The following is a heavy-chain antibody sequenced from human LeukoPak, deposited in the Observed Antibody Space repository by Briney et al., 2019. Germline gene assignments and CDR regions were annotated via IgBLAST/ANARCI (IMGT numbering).Heavy chain of an antibody. CDR1: GFTFSSYA. J-gene: IGHJ4*02. V-gene: IGHV3-23*01. D-gene: IGHD6-13*01. Sequence: GGSLGLSCAASGFTFSSYAMSWVRQAPGKGLEWVSAISGSGGSTYYADSVKGRFTISRDNSKNTLYLQMNSLRAEDTAVYYCAKDIPPIAAAGTYYFDYWGQGTLVTVSS. CDR2: ISGSGGST. CDR3: AKDIPPIAAAGTYYFDY.